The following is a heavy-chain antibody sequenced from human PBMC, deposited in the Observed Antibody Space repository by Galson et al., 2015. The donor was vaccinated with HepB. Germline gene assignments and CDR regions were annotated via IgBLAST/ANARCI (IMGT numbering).Heavy chain of an antibody. CDR2: ISYDGSNK. D-gene: IGHD6-13*01. CDR1: GFTFSSYA. CDR3: ASSIAASIKVLDH. V-gene: IGHV3-30*14. Sequence: SLRLSCAASGFTFSSYAMHWVRQAPGKGLEWVAVISYDGSNKYYADSVKGRFTISRDNSKNTLYLQMNSLRAEDTAVYYCASSIAASIKVLDHWGQGILVTVSS. J-gene: IGHJ4*02.